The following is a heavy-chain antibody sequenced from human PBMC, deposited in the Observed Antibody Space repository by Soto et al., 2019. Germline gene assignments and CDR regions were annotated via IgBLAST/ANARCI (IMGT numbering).Heavy chain of an antibody. Sequence: SETLSLTCTVSGGSISSGGYYWSWIRQHPGKGLEWIGYIYYSGSTYYNPSLKSRVTISVDTSKNQFSLKLSSVTAADTAVYYCARHYYDSSGYFDYWGQGTLVTVSS. CDR2: IYYSGST. CDR1: GGSISSGGYY. D-gene: IGHD3-22*01. CDR3: ARHYYDSSGYFDY. V-gene: IGHV4-31*03. J-gene: IGHJ4*02.